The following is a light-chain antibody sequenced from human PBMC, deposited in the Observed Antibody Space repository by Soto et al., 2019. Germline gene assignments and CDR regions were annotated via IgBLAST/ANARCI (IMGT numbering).Light chain of an antibody. CDR3: QQYHTSSIT. Sequence: DIQMTQSPSTLSASVAERVTITCRASQTISSWFAWYQQKPGKAPNLLIYDASTLERGVPSRFSGTGSGTEFTLTIDRLQPDDFATYYCQQYHTSSITFGQGTRLEIK. CDR2: DAS. V-gene: IGKV1-5*01. CDR1: QTISSW. J-gene: IGKJ5*01.